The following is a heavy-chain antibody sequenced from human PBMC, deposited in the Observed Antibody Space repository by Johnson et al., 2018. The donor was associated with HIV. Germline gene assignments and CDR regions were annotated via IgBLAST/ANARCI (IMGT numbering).Heavy chain of an antibody. CDR2: IRYDGSNK. D-gene: IGHD5-12*01. CDR3: AKDQHGPLVPTVMRDDAFDI. CDR1: GFTFSSYA. J-gene: IGHJ3*02. Sequence: QVQLVESGGGVVQPGGSLRLSCPPSGFTFSSYALHWVPQPPAKGLEWVPFIRYDGSNKYNADSVKGGFTVPEDNSKNAVYLQMNSLGARDTAVYYCAKDQHGPLVPTVMRDDAFDIWGQGTMVTVSS. V-gene: IGHV3-30*02.